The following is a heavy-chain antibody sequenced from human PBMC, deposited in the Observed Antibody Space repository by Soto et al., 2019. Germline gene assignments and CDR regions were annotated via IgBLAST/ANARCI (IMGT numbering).Heavy chain of an antibody. CDR1: GFSLSNARMG. Sequence: QVTLKESGPVLVKPTETLTLTCTVSGFSLSNARMGVSWIRQPPGKALEWLAHIFSNDEKSYSTSLKSRHTISKDTSKSQVVLTMTNMDPVDTATYYCARACSGGSCYSGASCGGDCYSSGVWFDPWGQGTLVTVSS. CDR2: IFSNDEK. J-gene: IGHJ5*02. CDR3: ARACSGGSCYSGASCGGDCYSSGVWFDP. V-gene: IGHV2-26*01. D-gene: IGHD2-15*01.